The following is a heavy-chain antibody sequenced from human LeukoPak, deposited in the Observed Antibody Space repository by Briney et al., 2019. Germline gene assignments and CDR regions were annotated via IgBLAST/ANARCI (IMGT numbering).Heavy chain of an antibody. Sequence: PSETLSLTCTVSGGSISSSSYSWGWIRQPPGKGLDWIGSIFYSGSTYYNPSLKSRVTISVDTSKNQFSLKLNSVTAADTAVYYCARDRRYNWNHDAFDIWGQGTMVTVSS. D-gene: IGHD1-20*01. V-gene: IGHV4-39*02. CDR2: IFYSGST. J-gene: IGHJ3*02. CDR1: GGSISSSSYS. CDR3: ARDRRYNWNHDAFDI.